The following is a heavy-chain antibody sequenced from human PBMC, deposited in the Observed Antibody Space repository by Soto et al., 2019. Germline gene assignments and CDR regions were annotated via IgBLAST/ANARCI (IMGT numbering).Heavy chain of an antibody. CDR2: IYHTGST. V-gene: IGHV4-39*01. Sequence: QLQLQESGPGLVKPSETLSLTCSVSGDSISGSGHYWGWIRQPPGKGLEWVGNIYHTGSTYYNPSLKRRVTISVDTSKNQFSLRLNSVTAADTAVYYCAILVSTFKSGNWFDLWGQGTLVTVSS. CDR1: GDSISGSGHY. D-gene: IGHD2-8*01. J-gene: IGHJ5*02. CDR3: AILVSTFKSGNWFDL.